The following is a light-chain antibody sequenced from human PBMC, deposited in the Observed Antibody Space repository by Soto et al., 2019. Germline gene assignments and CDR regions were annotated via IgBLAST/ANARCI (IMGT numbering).Light chain of an antibody. CDR1: QSVSIY. CDR2: DAS. CDR3: QQRYRWPPIT. J-gene: IGKJ5*01. Sequence: EIVLTQSPATLSLSPGERATISCRASQSVSIYLAWYQQKPGQAPRLLISDASNRATGIPARFSGSGSGTNFTLYISSLEAEDFAVYYCQQRYRWPPITFGEGTRLEIK. V-gene: IGKV3-11*01.